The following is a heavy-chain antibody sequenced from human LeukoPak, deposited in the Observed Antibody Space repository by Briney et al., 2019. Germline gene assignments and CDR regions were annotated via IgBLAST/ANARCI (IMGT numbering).Heavy chain of an antibody. D-gene: IGHD3-10*01. CDR1: GGSITTNNYY. V-gene: IGHV4-39*01. Sequence: SETLSLTCTVSGGSITTNNYYWGWIRQPPGQALEWVGSIYFSGSTYYNPSLKSRVSVSADTSKNQFFLKLSSVTAADTAVYYCASYYVGSSSFDWGQGTLVTVSS. J-gene: IGHJ4*02. CDR3: ASYYVGSSSFD. CDR2: IYFSGST.